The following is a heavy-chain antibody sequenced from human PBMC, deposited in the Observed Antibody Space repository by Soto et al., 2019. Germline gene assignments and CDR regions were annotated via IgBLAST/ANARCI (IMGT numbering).Heavy chain of an antibody. D-gene: IGHD1-1*01. CDR3: VRQGIGNLHGLVDV. V-gene: IGHV4-59*08. CDR2: VYNTGGT. CDR1: SGPSSSHN. Sequence: QVQLQQSGPGLVKPSETLSLTSTVSSGPSSSHNWGWIRQSPGRGLEWIGYVYNTGGTSYNPSLKSRVTISADTSANHISLTLSSVTAADTAIYYCVRQGIGNLHGLVDVWGQGTTVSVSS. J-gene: IGHJ6*02.